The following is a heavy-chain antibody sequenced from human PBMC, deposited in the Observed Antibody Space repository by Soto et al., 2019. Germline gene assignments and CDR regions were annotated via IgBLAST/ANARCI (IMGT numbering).Heavy chain of an antibody. CDR3: ARDLGYYDRSGYLHY. V-gene: IGHV3-11*01. D-gene: IGHD3-22*01. Sequence: GGSLRLSCAVSGFIFSDYYMSWIRQAPGKGLEWVSYISSRGDIIYYADSVKGRFTISRDNAKNSLYLQMNSLRAEDTAVYYCARDLGYYDRSGYLHYWGQGTLVTVSS. CDR2: ISSRGDII. J-gene: IGHJ4*02. CDR1: GFIFSDYY.